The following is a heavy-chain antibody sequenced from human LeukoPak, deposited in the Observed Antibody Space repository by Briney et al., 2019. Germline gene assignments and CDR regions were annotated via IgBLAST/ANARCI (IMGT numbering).Heavy chain of an antibody. J-gene: IGHJ5*01. CDR2: MDSGGRT. D-gene: IGHD1-7*01. V-gene: IGHV3-53*01. CDR3: ARDQTISGTTWQYNWLDS. Sequence: PGGSLRLSCAASGFTVSSSYMSWVRQAPGKGLECVSVMDSGGRTYYADSVKGRFTISRDNSKNTLYLQMNSLRAEDTAVYCCARDQTISGTTWQYNWLDSWGQGTLVTVSS. CDR1: GFTVSSSY.